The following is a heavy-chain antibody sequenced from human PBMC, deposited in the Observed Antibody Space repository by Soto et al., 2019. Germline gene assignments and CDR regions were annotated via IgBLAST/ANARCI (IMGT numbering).Heavy chain of an antibody. Sequence: ASVKVSCKASGYTFTSYYMHWVRQAPGQGLEWMGIIRPSGGSTTYAQKFQGRVTMTRDTSTSTVYMELSSLRSEDTAVYYCARGLGSSGWYSPWDAFDIWGQGTMVTVSS. CDR2: IRPSGGST. J-gene: IGHJ3*02. CDR3: ARGLGSSGWYSPWDAFDI. V-gene: IGHV1-46*01. CDR1: GYTFTSYY. D-gene: IGHD6-19*01.